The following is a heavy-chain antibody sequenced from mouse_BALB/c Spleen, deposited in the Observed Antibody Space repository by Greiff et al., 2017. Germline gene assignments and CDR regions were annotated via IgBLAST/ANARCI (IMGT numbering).Heavy chain of an antibody. J-gene: IGHJ4*01. CDR1: GYTFTGYV. V-gene: IGHV1-14*01. Sequence: VQLQQSGPELVKPGASVKMSCKASGYTFTGYVMHWVKQKPGQGLEWIGYINPYNDGTKYNEKFKGKATLTSDKSSSTAYMELSSLTSEDSAVYYCARYYGSSSYAMDYWGQGTSVTVSS. D-gene: IGHD1-1*01. CDR3: ARYYGSSSYAMDY. CDR2: INPYNDGT.